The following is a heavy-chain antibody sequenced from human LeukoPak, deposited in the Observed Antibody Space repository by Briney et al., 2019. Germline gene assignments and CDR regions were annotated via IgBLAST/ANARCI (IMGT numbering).Heavy chain of an antibody. CDR2: ISWNSGNI. Sequence: GGSLRLSCAASGFTFDDYGMHWVRQPPGKGLEWVSGISWNSGNIGYADSVKGRFTISRDNAKNSLYLQMDILKLEDTAFYYCAKVDGYNSGWYDSWGQGTLVTVSS. CDR1: GFTFDDYG. V-gene: IGHV3-9*01. J-gene: IGHJ5*01. D-gene: IGHD6-19*01. CDR3: AKVDGYNSGWYDS.